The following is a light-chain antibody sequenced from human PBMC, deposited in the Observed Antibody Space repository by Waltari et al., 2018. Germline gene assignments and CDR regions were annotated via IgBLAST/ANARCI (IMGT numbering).Light chain of an antibody. J-gene: IGLJ1*01. V-gene: IGLV2-8*01. CDR1: SSDVGLYYY. Sequence: QPALTQPPSASGSPGQSVTISCTGTSSDVGLYYYVSWYQQHPGKAPKLMIYEVEKRPSAVPARFSGSTSGNTASLTVSGLQPEDEADYYCTSYAGTNIYVFGTGTKVTVL. CDR2: EVE. CDR3: TSYAGTNIYV.